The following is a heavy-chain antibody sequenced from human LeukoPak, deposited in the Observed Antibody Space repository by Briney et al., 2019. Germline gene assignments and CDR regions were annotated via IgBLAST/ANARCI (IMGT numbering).Heavy chain of an antibody. V-gene: IGHV1-2*02. D-gene: IGHD7-27*01. J-gene: IGHJ3*02. CDR2: INPNSGGA. CDR1: GYTFTGYY. CDR3: GRNRLGKALDI. Sequence: ASVKVSCKASGYTFTGYYMHWVRQAPGQGLEWMGWINPNSGGANYAQKFQGRVTMTRDTSITTAYMELSKLTSDDTAVYYCGRNRLGKALDIWGQGTRVTVSS.